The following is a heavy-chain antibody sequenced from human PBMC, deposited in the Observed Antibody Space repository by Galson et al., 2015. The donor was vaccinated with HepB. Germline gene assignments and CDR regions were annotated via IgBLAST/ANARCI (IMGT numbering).Heavy chain of an antibody. V-gene: IGHV4-59*11. CDR3: AREMTTATGGAFDI. D-gene: IGHD4-11*01. J-gene: IGHJ3*02. CDR2: IHHSGST. CDR1: GGSIRSQY. Sequence: TLSLTCSVSGGSIRSQYWNWIRQPPGKGLEWIGSIHHSGSTNYNPSLKSRVTISIDMSKNHISLKVTSVTAADTAVYYCAREMTTATGGAFDIWGQGTVVTVSA.